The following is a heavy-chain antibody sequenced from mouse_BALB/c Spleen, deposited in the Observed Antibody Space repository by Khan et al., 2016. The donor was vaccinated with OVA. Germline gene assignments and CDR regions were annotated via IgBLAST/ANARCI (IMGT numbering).Heavy chain of an antibody. CDR3: AIAYYRYDGYYAMDY. CDR2: IRGGGDA. V-gene: IGHV2-6-4*01. Sequence: QVQLKQSGPGLVAPSQSLSISCTVSGFSLSRYNIHWVRQPPGKGLEWLGMIRGGGDADYYSTLKSRLSISKENSKSQVFLKMDNLQTGDTAMYYCAIAYYRYDGYYAMDYWGQGTSVTVSS. D-gene: IGHD2-14*01. J-gene: IGHJ4*01. CDR1: GFSLSRYN.